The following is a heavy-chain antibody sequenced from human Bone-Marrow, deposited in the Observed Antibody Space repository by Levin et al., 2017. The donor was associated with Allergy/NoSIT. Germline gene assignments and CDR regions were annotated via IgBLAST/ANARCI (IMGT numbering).Heavy chain of an antibody. D-gene: IGHD3-3*01. CDR1: GGSFSGYY. V-gene: IGHV4-34*01. J-gene: IGHJ6*04. CDR2: INHSGST. Sequence: PGGSLRLSCAVYGGSFSGYYWSWIRQPPGKGLEWIGEINHSGSTNYNPSLKSRVTISVDTSKNQFSLKLSSVTAADTAVYYCARAPVRFWGLGVDVWGKGTTVTVSS. CDR3: ARAPVRFWGLGVDV.